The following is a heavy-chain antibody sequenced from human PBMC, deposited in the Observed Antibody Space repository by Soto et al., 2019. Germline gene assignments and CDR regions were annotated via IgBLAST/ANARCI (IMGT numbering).Heavy chain of an antibody. CDR3: AFIVVVTANGDYFDY. CDR2: SSAYNGNT. CDR1: GYTFTSYG. V-gene: IGHV1-18*01. Sequence: QVQLVQSGAEVKKPGASVKVSCKASGYTFTSYGVSWVRKEPGQGREWMGWSSAYNGNTNYAQKLKDRVTMTTDTSTSTANMELRSLRTDDKAGYYCAFIVVVTANGDYFDYWGQGTLVTVSS. J-gene: IGHJ4*02. D-gene: IGHD2-2*01.